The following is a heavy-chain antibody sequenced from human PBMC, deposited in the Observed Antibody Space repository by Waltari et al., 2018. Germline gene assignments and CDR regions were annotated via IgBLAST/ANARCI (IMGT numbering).Heavy chain of an antibody. CDR3: ARHAAPGELLSFDY. Sequence: QVQLQESGPALVKPSETLSLTCAVSGYSISSGYYWGWIRQPPGKGLEWIGSIYHSGSTYYNPSLKSRVTISVDTSKNQFSLKLSSVTAADTAVYYCARHAAPGELLSFDYWGQGTLVTVSS. J-gene: IGHJ4*02. CDR1: GYSISSGYY. CDR2: IYHSGST. V-gene: IGHV4-38-2*01. D-gene: IGHD1-26*01.